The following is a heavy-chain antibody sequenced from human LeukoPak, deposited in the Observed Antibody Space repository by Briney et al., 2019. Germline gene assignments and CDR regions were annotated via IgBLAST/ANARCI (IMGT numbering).Heavy chain of an antibody. CDR3: ARTLVWQQLANWFDP. CDR1: GGSISSYY. V-gene: IGHV4-59*01. J-gene: IGHJ5*02. D-gene: IGHD6-13*01. Sequence: SETLSLTCTVSGGSISSYYWSWIRQPPGKGLEWIGYIYYSGSTNYNPSLESRVTISVDTSKNQFSLKLSSVTAADTAVYYCARTLVWQQLANWFDPWGQGTLVTVSS. CDR2: IYYSGST.